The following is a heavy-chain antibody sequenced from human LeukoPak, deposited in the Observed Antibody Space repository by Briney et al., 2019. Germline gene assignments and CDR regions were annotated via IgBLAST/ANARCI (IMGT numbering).Heavy chain of an antibody. J-gene: IGHJ4*02. CDR1: GYTLTELS. CDR2: FDPEDGET. Sequence: ASVKVSCKVSGYTLTELSMHWVRQAPGKGPEWMGGFDPEDGETIYAQKFQGRVTMTEDTSTDTAYMELSSLRSEDTAVYYCATGVYDYVWGSYRSFDYWGQGTLVTVSS. D-gene: IGHD3-16*02. CDR3: ATGVYDYVWGSYRSFDY. V-gene: IGHV1-24*01.